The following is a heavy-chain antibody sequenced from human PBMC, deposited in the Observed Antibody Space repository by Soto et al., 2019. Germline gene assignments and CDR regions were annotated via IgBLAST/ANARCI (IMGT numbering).Heavy chain of an antibody. CDR2: ISSSSSYI. J-gene: IGHJ6*03. Sequence: GGSLRLSCAASGFTFSSYSMNWVRQAPGKGLEWVSSISSSSSYIYYADSVKGRFTISRDNAKNSLYLQMNSLRAEDTAVYYCARDEAQWVRCSGGSCYSAYYYYMDVWGKGTTVTVSS. CDR3: ARDEAQWVRCSGGSCYSAYYYYMDV. V-gene: IGHV3-21*01. D-gene: IGHD2-15*01. CDR1: GFTFSSYS.